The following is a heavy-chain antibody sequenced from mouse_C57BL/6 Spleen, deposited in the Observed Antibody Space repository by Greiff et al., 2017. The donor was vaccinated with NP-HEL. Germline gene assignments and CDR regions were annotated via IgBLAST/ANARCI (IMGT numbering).Heavy chain of an antibody. CDR1: GYSIPSDY. CDR2: ISYSGST. V-gene: IGHV3-8*01. Sequence: EVQLQESGPGLAQPSQTLSLTCSVTGYSIPSDYWTWIRKFPGNKLEYMGYISYSGSTYYNPSLTSRISITRYTDKNQNNLQLNSVTTEDTATYYCAREGITGTKGYFDYWGQGTTLTVSS. D-gene: IGHD4-1*01. J-gene: IGHJ2*01. CDR3: AREGITGTKGYFDY.